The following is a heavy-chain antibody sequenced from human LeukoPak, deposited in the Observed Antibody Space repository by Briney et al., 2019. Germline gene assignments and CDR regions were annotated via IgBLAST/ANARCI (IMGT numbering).Heavy chain of an antibody. J-gene: IGHJ4*02. CDR3: ARESPYCSGGSCYDY. D-gene: IGHD2-15*01. V-gene: IGHV4-59*12. CDR2: ISYSGSI. Sequence: PSETLSLTCTVSGGSISSYYWSWIRQPPGKGLEWIGYISYSGSIDYNPFLKSRVTISVDRSKNQFSLKLSSVTAADTAVYYCARESPYCSGGSCYDYWGQGTLVTVSS. CDR1: GGSISSYY.